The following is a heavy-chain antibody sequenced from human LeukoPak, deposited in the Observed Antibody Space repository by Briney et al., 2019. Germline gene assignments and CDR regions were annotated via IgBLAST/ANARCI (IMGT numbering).Heavy chain of an antibody. CDR1: GFTFSSYA. V-gene: IGHV3-64*01. D-gene: IGHD1-26*01. CDR2: ISSNGGST. J-gene: IGHJ4*02. CDR3: ARAVGATMDY. Sequence: GGSLRLSCAASGFTFSSYAMHWVRQAPGKVLEYVSAISSNGGSTYYANSVKGRFTISRDNSKNTLYLQMGSLRAEDMAVYYCARAVGATMDYWGQGTLVTVSS.